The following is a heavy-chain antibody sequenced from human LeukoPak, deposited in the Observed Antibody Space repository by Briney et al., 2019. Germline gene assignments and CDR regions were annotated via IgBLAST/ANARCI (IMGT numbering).Heavy chain of an antibody. D-gene: IGHD2-2*01. V-gene: IGHV3-74*01. CDR2: IKSDGSST. Sequence: QTGGSLRLSCAASGFTFSSYWMHWVRQAPGKGLVWVSRIKSDGSSTSYADSVKGRFTISRDNAKNTLYLQMNSLRVEDTAVYYCARVNAPGPFDPWGQGTLVTVSS. J-gene: IGHJ5*02. CDR3: ARVNAPGPFDP. CDR1: GFTFSSYW.